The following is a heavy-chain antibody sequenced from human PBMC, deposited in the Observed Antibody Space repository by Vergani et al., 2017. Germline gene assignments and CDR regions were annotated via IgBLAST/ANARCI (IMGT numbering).Heavy chain of an antibody. J-gene: IGHJ6*02. CDR1: GFTFSSYA. V-gene: IGHV3-23*01. Sequence: EVQLLESGGGLVQPGGSLRLSCAASGFTFSSYAMSWVRQAPGKGLEWVSAISGSGGSTYYADSVKGRFTISRDNSKNTLYLQMNSLRAEDTAVYYCARDLVWGDYGNYYYYGMDVWGQGP. D-gene: IGHD4-17*01. CDR3: ARDLVWGDYGNYYYYGMDV. CDR2: ISGSGGST.